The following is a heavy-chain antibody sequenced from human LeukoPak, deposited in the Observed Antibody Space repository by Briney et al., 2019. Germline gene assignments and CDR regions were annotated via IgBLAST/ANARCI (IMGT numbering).Heavy chain of an antibody. D-gene: IGHD2-21*02. V-gene: IGHV4-59*11. CDR3: ARHRAYCGGDCLYYSLDS. J-gene: IGHJ4*02. Sequence: PSETLSLTCTVSGGSITSHYWSWVRQPPGKGLEWIANIDYNGNTNYNPSLKSRVTISLDTSKKQVSLNLSSLTAADTAVYYCARHRAYCGGDCLYYSLDSWGQGTLVTVSS. CDR2: IDYNGNT. CDR1: GGSITSHY.